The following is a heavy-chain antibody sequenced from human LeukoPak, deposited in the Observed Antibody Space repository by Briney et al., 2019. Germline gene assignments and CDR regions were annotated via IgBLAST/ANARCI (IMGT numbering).Heavy chain of an antibody. Sequence: SETLSLTCTVSGGSISSSSYYWGWIRQPPGKGLEWIGSIYYSGSTYYNPSLKSRVTISVDTSKNQFSLKLSSVTAADTAVYYCARAIWVSGSWYGDAFDIWGQGTMVTVSS. D-gene: IGHD6-13*01. CDR2: IYYSGST. CDR3: ARAIWVSGSWYGDAFDI. V-gene: IGHV4-39*01. CDR1: GGSISSSSYY. J-gene: IGHJ3*02.